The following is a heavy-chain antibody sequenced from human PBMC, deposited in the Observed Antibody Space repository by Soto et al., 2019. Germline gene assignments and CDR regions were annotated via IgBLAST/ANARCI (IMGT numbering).Heavy chain of an antibody. Sequence: GGSLRLSCAASGFTFNSYAMHWVRQAPGKGLEWVAVISYDGSNKYYTDSVKGRFSISRDNSRNTLYLQMDSLRAEDTAVYYCALPYSSAWYLSSVDSSAGYWGQGTLVTVSS. V-gene: IGHV3-30-3*01. CDR3: ALPYSSAWYLSSVDSSAGY. J-gene: IGHJ4*02. CDR2: ISYDGSNK. D-gene: IGHD6-13*01. CDR1: GFTFNSYA.